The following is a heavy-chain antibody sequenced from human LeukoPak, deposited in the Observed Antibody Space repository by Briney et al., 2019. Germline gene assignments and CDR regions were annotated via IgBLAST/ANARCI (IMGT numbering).Heavy chain of an antibody. CDR3: ARDLVTMVRGARGFDP. CDR2: INPNSGGT. V-gene: IGHV1-2*02. Sequence: ASVKVSCKASGYTFTGYYMHWVRQAPGQGLEWMGWINPNSGGTNYAQKFQGRVTMTRDTSISTAYMELSRLRSDDTAVYYCARDLVTMVRGARGFDPWGQGTLVTVS. D-gene: IGHD3-10*01. J-gene: IGHJ5*02. CDR1: GYTFTGYY.